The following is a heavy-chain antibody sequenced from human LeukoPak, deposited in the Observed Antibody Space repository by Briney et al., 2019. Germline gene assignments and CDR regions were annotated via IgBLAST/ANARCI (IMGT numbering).Heavy chain of an antibody. CDR3: ARGGRPDS. CDR1: GFTFSSYW. CDR2: IDQNGSEK. D-gene: IGHD1-26*01. Sequence: GGSLRLSCAASGFTFSSYWLSWVRQAPGKGLEWVANIDQNGSEKYYVDSVKGRFTISRDNAKNSLYLQMNSLRAEDTAFYFCARGGRPDSWGQGILVTVSS. V-gene: IGHV3-7*04. J-gene: IGHJ5*01.